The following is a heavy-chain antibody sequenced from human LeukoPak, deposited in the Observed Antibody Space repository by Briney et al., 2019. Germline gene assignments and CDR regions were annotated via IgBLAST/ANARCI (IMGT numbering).Heavy chain of an antibody. CDR1: LFTFKNSW. CDR2: MDADGSNT. J-gene: IGHJ3*02. CDR3: ARGGWYLYDALDI. Sequence: GGSLRLSRVASLFTFKNSWMHWVPQAPGKGLVWVSRMDADGSNTHYVDSVKGRFTISRDNAKDTLYLQMNSLRVEDTAVYYCARGGWYLYDALDIWGQGTLVTVSS. V-gene: IGHV3-74*01. D-gene: IGHD6-19*01.